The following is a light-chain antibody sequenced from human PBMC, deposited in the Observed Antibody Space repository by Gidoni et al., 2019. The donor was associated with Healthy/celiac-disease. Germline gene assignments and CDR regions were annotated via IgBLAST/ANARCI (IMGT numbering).Light chain of an antibody. CDR3: QQSYSTPPNT. J-gene: IGKJ2*01. CDR2: AAS. CDR1: QSISSY. Sequence: DIQMTQSPSSLSASVADRVTITCRASQSISSYLNWYQQKPGKAPTLLIYAASSLQSGVPSRFSGSGSGTDFTLTISSLQPEDFATYYCQQSYSTPPNTFGQGTKLEIK. V-gene: IGKV1-39*01.